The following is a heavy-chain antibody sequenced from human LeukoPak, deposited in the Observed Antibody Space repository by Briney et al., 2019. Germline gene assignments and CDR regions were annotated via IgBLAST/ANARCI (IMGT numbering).Heavy chain of an antibody. CDR1: GGSISSSSYY. CDR2: IYYSGST. D-gene: IGHD3-16*02. J-gene: IGHJ3*02. CDR3: AISYVWGSYRRGAFDI. Sequence: PSETLSLTCTVSGGSISSSSYYWGWLRQPPGKGLEWIGSIYYSGSTYYNRSLKSRVTISVDTSKNQFSLKLSSVTAADTAVYYCAISYVWGSYRRGAFDIWGQGTMVTVSS. V-gene: IGHV4-39*01.